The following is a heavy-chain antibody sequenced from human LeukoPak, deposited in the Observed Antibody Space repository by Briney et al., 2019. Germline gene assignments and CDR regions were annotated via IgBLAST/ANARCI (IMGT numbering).Heavy chain of an antibody. D-gene: IGHD1-1*01. CDR1: GFTFSSYG. Sequence: GGSLRLSCAASGFTFSSYGMHWVRQAPGKGLEWVAVISYDGSNKYYADSVKGRFTISRDNSKNTLYLQMNSLRAEDTAVYYCAKDRGYNWNDEADSCYYYYGMDVWGQGTTVTVSS. V-gene: IGHV3-30*18. CDR3: AKDRGYNWNDEADSCYYYYGMDV. J-gene: IGHJ6*02. CDR2: ISYDGSNK.